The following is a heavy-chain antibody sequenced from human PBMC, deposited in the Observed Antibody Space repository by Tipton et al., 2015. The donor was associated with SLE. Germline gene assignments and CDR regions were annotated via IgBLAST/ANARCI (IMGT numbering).Heavy chain of an antibody. Sequence: TLSLTCTVSGDSISSGTYYWGWIRQTPGMGLAWIGNMFPSGNSYYNPSLKSRVTMSVGTSKSQLSLKMRYVTAADTAVYFCARVEGGTPYYYDSAGFDSWGHGTLVTVSS. CDR2: MFPSGNS. CDR3: ARVEGGTPYYYDSAGFDS. V-gene: IGHV4-39*07. D-gene: IGHD3-22*01. CDR1: GDSISSGTYY. J-gene: IGHJ4*01.